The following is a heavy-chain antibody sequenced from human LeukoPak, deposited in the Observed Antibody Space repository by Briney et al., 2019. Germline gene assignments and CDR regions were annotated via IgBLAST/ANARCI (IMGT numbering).Heavy chain of an antibody. J-gene: IGHJ4*02. CDR2: INHNGNVN. CDR1: GFTFSSYW. D-gene: IGHD3-3*01. Sequence: GGSLRLSCAASGFTFSSYWMNWARQAPGKGLEWVASINHNGNVNYYVDSVKGRFTISRDNAKNSLYLQMNSLRAEDTAVYYCARDRDDFWSGYYYFDYWGQGTLVTVSS. CDR3: ARDRDDFWSGYYYFDY. V-gene: IGHV3-7*03.